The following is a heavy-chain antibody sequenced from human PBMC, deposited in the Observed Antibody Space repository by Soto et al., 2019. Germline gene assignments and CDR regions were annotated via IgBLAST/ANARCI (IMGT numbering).Heavy chain of an antibody. CDR1: GFTFTSSA. J-gene: IGHJ5*02. V-gene: IGHV1-58*01. CDR3: AADFPNCSGGSCYSGVWFDP. CDR2: IVVGSGNT. D-gene: IGHD2-15*01. Sequence: SVKVSCKASGFTFTSSAVQWVRQARGQRLEWIGWIVVGSGNTNYAQKFQGRVTITRDMSTSTAYMELSSLRSEDTAVYYCAADFPNCSGGSCYSGVWFDPWGQGTLVTVSS.